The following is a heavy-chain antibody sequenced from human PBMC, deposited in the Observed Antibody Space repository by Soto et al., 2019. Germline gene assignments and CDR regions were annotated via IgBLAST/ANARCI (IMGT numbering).Heavy chain of an antibody. CDR2: IKSKTDGGTT. CDR3: TTESIAASRFDY. J-gene: IGHJ4*02. Sequence: SLRLSCAASGFTFSNAWMSWVRQAPGKGLEWVGRIKSKTDGGTTDYAAPVKGRFTISRDDSKNTLYLQMNSLKTEDTAVYYCTTESIAASRFDYWGQGTLVTVSS. CDR1: GFTFSNAW. D-gene: IGHD6-6*01. V-gene: IGHV3-15*01.